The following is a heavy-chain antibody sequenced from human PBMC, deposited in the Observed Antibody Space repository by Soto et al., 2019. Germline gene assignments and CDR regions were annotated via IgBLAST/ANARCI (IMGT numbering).Heavy chain of an antibody. J-gene: IGHJ4*02. CDR1: GFTFSGYT. Sequence: EVHLVESGGGLVKPGGSLRLSCAASGFTFSGYTMNWVRQAPGKGLEWVSSISGGSSYIYYADSVKGRFTISRDNAKNSLYLQMNSLRAEDTAVYYCAIPVEYAGDYWGQGTLVTVSS. D-gene: IGHD2-2*01. CDR3: AIPVEYAGDY. V-gene: IGHV3-21*01. CDR2: ISGGSSYI.